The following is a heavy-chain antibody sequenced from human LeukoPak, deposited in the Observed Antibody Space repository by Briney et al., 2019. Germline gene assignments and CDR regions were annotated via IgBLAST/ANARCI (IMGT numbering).Heavy chain of an antibody. CDR1: GGSISGYY. CDR3: ARHDPVGHYRRGMDV. J-gene: IGHJ6*02. D-gene: IGHD3-16*02. Sequence: SETLSLTCAVSGGSISGYYWSWSRQSPEKGLEWIGYIYSTGTTIYNPSLRSRVTMPVDVSKNQISLDLTTVTAADTAIYYCARHDPVGHYRRGMDVWGQGATVTVSS. CDR2: IYSTGTT. V-gene: IGHV4-59*08.